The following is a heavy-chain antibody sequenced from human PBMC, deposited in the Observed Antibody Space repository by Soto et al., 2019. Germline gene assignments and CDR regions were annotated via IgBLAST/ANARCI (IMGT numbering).Heavy chain of an antibody. CDR3: ARAFMDFDWLLYYYGMDV. CDR2: IKQDGSEK. J-gene: IGHJ6*02. Sequence: GGSLRLSCAASGFTFSSYWMSWVRQAPGKGLEWVANIKQDGSEKYYVDSVKGRFTISRDNAKNSLYLQMNSLRAEDTAVYYCARAFMDFDWLLYYYGMDVWGQGTTVTVSS. CDR1: GFTFSSYW. V-gene: IGHV3-7*04. D-gene: IGHD3-9*01.